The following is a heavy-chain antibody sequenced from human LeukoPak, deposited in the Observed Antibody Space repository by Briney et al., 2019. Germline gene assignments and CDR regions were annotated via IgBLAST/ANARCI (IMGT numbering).Heavy chain of an antibody. J-gene: IGHJ4*02. CDR3: ARLISSSARGYFDY. CDR1: GFTFRDYT. CDR2: ISKSGTYI. D-gene: IGHD6-6*01. Sequence: GGSLRLSCAASGFTFRDYTMNWVRQAPGKGLEWVSAISKSGTYIKYADSVKGRFTVSRDNAKNSLFLQMNSLRVEDTAVYYCARLISSSARGYFDYWGQGTLVTVSS. V-gene: IGHV3-21*01.